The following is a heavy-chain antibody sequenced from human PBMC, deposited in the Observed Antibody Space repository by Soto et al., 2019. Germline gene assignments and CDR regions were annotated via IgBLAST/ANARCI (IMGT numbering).Heavy chain of an antibody. V-gene: IGHV3-21*01. J-gene: IGHJ5*01. CDR2: ISGSRSYI. CDR1: GFTFSTYT. Sequence: PGGSLRLSCAASGFTFSTYTLNWVRQAPGKGLEWVSSISGSRSYIYYADSVKGRFTISRDNAKNSLYLQMNSLRGEDTAVYYCARGLDLGTTVTTCDSWGQGTLVTVSS. CDR3: ARGLDLGTTVTTCDS. D-gene: IGHD4-17*01.